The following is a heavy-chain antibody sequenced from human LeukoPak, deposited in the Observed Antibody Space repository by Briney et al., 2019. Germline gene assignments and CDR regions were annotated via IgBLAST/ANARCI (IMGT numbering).Heavy chain of an antibody. CDR3: ARDSCGSPSCFDY. Sequence: GGSLRLSCAASGFPFSIYALHWVRQAPGKGLEGVAVISHDGHNKYYADSVKGRFTISRDQSKNTLFLQVNSLRAEDTAVYYCARDSCGSPSCFDYWGQGTLVTVSS. D-gene: IGHD2-2*01. V-gene: IGHV3-30*04. J-gene: IGHJ4*02. CDR2: ISHDGHNK. CDR1: GFPFSIYA.